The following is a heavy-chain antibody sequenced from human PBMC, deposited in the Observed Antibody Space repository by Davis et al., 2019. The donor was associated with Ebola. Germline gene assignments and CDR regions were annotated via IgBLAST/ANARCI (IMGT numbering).Heavy chain of an antibody. CDR1: GNSFTNYW. V-gene: IGHV5-51*01. Sequence: GESLKISCQGSGNSFTNYWIGWVRQMPGKGLEWMGIIYTGDSDTRYSPSFRGQVTISADKSITTAYLQWTSLKASDTAMYYCATLRKTITGMDDAFDIWGQGTMVTVSS. J-gene: IGHJ3*02. CDR3: ATLRKTITGMDDAFDI. CDR2: IYTGDSDT. D-gene: IGHD1-20*01.